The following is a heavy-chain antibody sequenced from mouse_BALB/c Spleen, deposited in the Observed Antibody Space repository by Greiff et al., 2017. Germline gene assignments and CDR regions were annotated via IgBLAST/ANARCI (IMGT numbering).Heavy chain of an antibody. V-gene: IGHV7-3*02. CDR3: ARGNWDDWYFDV. CDR2: IRNKANGYTT. Sequence: EVQGVESGGGLVQPGGSLRLSCATSGFTFTDYYMSWVRQPPGKALEWLGFIRNKANGYTTEYSASVKGRFTISRDNSQSILYLQMNTLRTEDSATYYGARGNWDDWYFDVWGAGTTVTVSS. D-gene: IGHD4-1*01. CDR1: GFTFTDYY. J-gene: IGHJ1*01.